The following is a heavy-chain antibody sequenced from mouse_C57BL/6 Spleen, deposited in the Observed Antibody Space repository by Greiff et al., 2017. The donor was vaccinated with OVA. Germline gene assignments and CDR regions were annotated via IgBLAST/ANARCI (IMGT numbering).Heavy chain of an antibody. CDR2: IDPADGDP. Sequence: VQLQQSGAELVRPGASVKLSCTASGFNINDYYMHWVKPRPEQGLEWIGRIDPADGDPESAPKFQGKATMTADTSSNTAYLPLSSLTSEDTAVYYCTADGNDLYYAMDYWGQGTSVTVSS. D-gene: IGHD2-2*01. J-gene: IGHJ4*01. CDR1: GFNINDYY. V-gene: IGHV14-1*01. CDR3: TADGNDLYYAMDY.